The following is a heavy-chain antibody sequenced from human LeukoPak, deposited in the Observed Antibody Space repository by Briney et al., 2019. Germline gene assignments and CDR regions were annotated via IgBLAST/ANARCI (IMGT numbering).Heavy chain of an antibody. CDR2: INGDESYT. Sequence: GGSLRLSCAASGFTFGTYWMLWVRQAPGKGLVWVSRINGDESYTSYADSVKGRFTISRDNAKNTLYLQMNSLRAEDTAVYYCVRDSSGSYWGQGALVTVSP. V-gene: IGHV3-74*01. J-gene: IGHJ4*02. CDR3: VRDSSGSY. CDR1: GFTFGTYW. D-gene: IGHD3-22*01.